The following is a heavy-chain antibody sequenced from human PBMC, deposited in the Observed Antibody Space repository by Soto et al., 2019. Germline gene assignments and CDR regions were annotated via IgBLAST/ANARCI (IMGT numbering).Heavy chain of an antibody. CDR3: VKGYWKGDV. V-gene: IGHV3-23*01. J-gene: IGHJ6*02. D-gene: IGHD1-1*01. CDR2: ISGSGGSI. Sequence: EVQLLESGGGLVQPGGSLRLSFAASGFTFSTYAMNWVRQAPGNGLEWVSAISGSGGSIHYADSVKGRFTTSRDNTMTTLYLQMNSLRDEDTAVYHCVKGYWKGDVWGQGTTVTVSS. CDR1: GFTFSTYA.